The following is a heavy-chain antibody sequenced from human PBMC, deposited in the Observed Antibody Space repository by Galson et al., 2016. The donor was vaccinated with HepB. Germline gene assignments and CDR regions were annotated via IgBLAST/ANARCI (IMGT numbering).Heavy chain of an antibody. CDR3: SKGEFDFWGGHQSFEY. J-gene: IGHJ4*02. Sequence: SLRLSCAASGFIFSNYWMHWVRQAPGKGLVWVSRIHSDGSTTSYADSVKGRFTVSRDNAKNTLYMQVNRLRAEDTAVYYCSKGEFDFWGGHQSFEYWGQGTLVTVSS. CDR2: IHSDGSTT. D-gene: IGHD3-3*01. V-gene: IGHV3-74*01. CDR1: GFIFSNYW.